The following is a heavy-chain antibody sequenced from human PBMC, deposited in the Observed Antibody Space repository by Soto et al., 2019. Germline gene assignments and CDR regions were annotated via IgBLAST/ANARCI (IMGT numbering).Heavy chain of an antibody. CDR1: GFTFSNAW. Sequence: GGSLRLSCAASGFTFSNAWMSWVRQAPGKGLEWVGRIKSKSDGGTTDYAAPVKGRFTISRDDSKNTLYLEMNGLKTEDTAVYYCTTASSRPADYYYFDYWGQGTLVTVSS. CDR2: IKSKSDGGTT. V-gene: IGHV3-15*01. D-gene: IGHD6-6*01. J-gene: IGHJ4*02. CDR3: TTASSRPADYYYFDY.